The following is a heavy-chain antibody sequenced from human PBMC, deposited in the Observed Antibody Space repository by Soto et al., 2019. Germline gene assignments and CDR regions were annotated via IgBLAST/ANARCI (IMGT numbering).Heavy chain of an antibody. Sequence: GGSLRLSCAASGFTFSTYSMNWVRQAPGRGLEWFSYISSSGGTIYHADSVKGRFTISRDNARNSLYLQMNSLRDEDTAVYYCARYTYYGTDFWGQGTLVTVSS. J-gene: IGHJ4*02. CDR1: GFTFSTYS. V-gene: IGHV3-48*02. CDR3: ARYTYYGTDF. D-gene: IGHD3-10*01. CDR2: ISSSGGTI.